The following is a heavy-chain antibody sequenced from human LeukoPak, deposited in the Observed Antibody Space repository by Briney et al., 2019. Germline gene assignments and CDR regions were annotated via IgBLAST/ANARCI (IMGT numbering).Heavy chain of an antibody. D-gene: IGHD2-15*01. Sequence: GRSLRLSCAASGFTFSSYAMHWVRQAPGKGLEWVAVISYDGGNKYYADSVKGRSTISRDNSKNTLYLQMNSLRAEDTAVYYCARDRPRVVGYCSGGSCPLGAFDIWGQGTMVTVSS. CDR2: ISYDGGNK. J-gene: IGHJ3*02. CDR3: ARDRPRVVGYCSGGSCPLGAFDI. V-gene: IGHV3-30-3*01. CDR1: GFTFSSYA.